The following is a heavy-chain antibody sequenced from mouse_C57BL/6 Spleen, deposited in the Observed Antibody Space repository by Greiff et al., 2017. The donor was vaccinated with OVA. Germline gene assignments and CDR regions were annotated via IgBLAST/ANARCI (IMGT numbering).Heavy chain of an antibody. CDR2: ISSGSSTI. CDR1: GFTFSDYG. V-gene: IGHV5-17*01. J-gene: IGHJ3*01. CDR3: ARGGSSGPAWFAY. D-gene: IGHD3-1*01. Sequence: EVQLQESGGGLVKPGGSLKLSCAASGFTFSDYGMHWVRQAPEKGLEWVAYISSGSSTIYYADTVKGRFTISRDNAKNTLFLQMTSLRSEDTAMYYCARGGSSGPAWFAYWGQGTLVTVSA.